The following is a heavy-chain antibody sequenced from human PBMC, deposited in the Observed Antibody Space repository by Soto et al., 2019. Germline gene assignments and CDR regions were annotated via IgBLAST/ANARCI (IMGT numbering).Heavy chain of an antibody. CDR3: ARDPPLYYYDSSGADAFDI. D-gene: IGHD3-22*01. J-gene: IGHJ3*02. Sequence: GGSLRLSCAASGFTFSDYYMSWIRQAPGKGLEWVSYMSSSSSYTNYADSVKGRFTISRDNAKNSLYLQMNSLRAEDTAVYYCARDPPLYYYDSSGADAFDIWGQGTMVTVSS. V-gene: IGHV3-11*06. CDR1: GFTFSDYY. CDR2: MSSSSSYT.